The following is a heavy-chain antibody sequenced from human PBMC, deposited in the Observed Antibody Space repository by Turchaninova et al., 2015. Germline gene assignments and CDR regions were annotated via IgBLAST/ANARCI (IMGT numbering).Heavy chain of an antibody. Sequence: QVQLVQSGAEVKKPGASVKVSCKASGYTFTSYYMHLVRQAPGQGLEWVGIINPTDVSTSYPQKFQGRVTMTRDTSTSTVYMELSSLRSEDTAVYYCARDDFGSYPVDYWGQGTLVTVSS. D-gene: IGHD1-26*01. CDR2: INPTDVST. V-gene: IGHV1-46*01. J-gene: IGHJ4*02. CDR3: ARDDFGSYPVDY. CDR1: GYTFTSYY.